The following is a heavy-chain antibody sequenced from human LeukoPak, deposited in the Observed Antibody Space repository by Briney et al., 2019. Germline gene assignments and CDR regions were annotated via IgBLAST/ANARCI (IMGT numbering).Heavy chain of an antibody. J-gene: IGHJ3*02. V-gene: IGHV3-30-3*01. D-gene: IGHD3-22*01. Sequence: GRSLRLSCAASGFTFSSYAMHWVRQAPGKGLEWVAVISYDGSNKYYADSVKGRFTISRDNSKNTQYLQMNSLRAEDTAVYYCARDNYDSSGYSDGFDIWGQGTMVTVSS. CDR1: GFTFSSYA. CDR3: ARDNYDSSGYSDGFDI. CDR2: ISYDGSNK.